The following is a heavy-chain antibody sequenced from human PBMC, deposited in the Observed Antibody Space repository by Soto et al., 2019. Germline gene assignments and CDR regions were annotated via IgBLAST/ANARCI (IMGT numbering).Heavy chain of an antibody. Sequence: GASVKVSCKTSGYTFTSYAIHWVRQAPGQGLEWMGWINAGNGNTKYSQKFQGRVTITRDTSASTAYMELSSLRSEDTAVYYCARDPGCSYGYNWGQGTLVTVSS. CDR2: INAGNGNT. D-gene: IGHD5-18*01. J-gene: IGHJ4*02. V-gene: IGHV1-3*01. CDR1: GYTFTSYA. CDR3: ARDPGCSYGYN.